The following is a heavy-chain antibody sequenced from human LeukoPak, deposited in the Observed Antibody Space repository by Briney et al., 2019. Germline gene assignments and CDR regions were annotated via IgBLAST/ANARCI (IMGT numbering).Heavy chain of an antibody. CDR1: GYTFTSYG. Sequence: ASVKVSCKASGYTFTSYGISWVRQAPGQGLEWMGWISAYNGNTNYAQKLQGRVTMTTDTSTSTAYMELRSLRSDDTAVYYCARGVYYYGSGSYSIDCWGQGTLVTVSS. CDR3: ARGVYYYGSGSYSIDC. J-gene: IGHJ4*02. CDR2: ISAYNGNT. V-gene: IGHV1-18*01. D-gene: IGHD3-10*01.